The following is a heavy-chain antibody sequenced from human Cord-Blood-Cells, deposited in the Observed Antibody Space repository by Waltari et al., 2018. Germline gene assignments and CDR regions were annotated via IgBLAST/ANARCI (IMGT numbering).Heavy chain of an antibody. V-gene: IGHV1-3*01. Sequence: QVQLVQSGAEVKKPGASVKVSCKASGYTFTSYAMHWVRQAPGQRLEWMGWINAGNGNTKYSQKFQGRVTITRDTSASTAYMELSSLRSEDTAVYYCARAPPHRIAEGAAKAYYYYYYGMDVWGQGTTVTVSS. CDR3: ARAPPHRIAEGAAKAYYYYYYGMDV. D-gene: IGHD2-15*01. CDR1: GYTFTSYA. J-gene: IGHJ6*02. CDR2: INAGNGNT.